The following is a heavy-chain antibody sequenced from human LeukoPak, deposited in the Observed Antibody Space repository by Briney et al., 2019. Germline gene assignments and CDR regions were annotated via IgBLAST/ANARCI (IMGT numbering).Heavy chain of an antibody. V-gene: IGHV1-2*02. CDR2: INPNSGGT. CDR3: ARRWYYCGSGSYYTYDY. D-gene: IGHD3-10*01. CDR1: GYTFTGYY. J-gene: IGHJ4*02. Sequence: ASVKVSCKASGYTFTGYYMHWVRQAPGQGLEWMGWINPNSGGTNYAQKFQGRVTMTRDTSISTAYMELSSLRSEDTAVYYCARRWYYCGSGSYYTYDYWGQGTLVTVSS.